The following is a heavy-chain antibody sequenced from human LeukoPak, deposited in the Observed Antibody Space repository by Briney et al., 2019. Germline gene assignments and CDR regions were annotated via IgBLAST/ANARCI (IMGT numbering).Heavy chain of an antibody. Sequence: SETLSLTCTVSGGSISSYYWSWIRQPPGKGLEWIGYIYYSGSTNYNPSLKSRVTISVDTSKNQFSLKLSSVTAADTAVYYCARRGSGYYYYFGYWGQGTLVTVSS. D-gene: IGHD5-12*01. J-gene: IGHJ4*02. CDR1: GGSISSYY. CDR2: IYYSGST. CDR3: ARRGSGYYYYFGY. V-gene: IGHV4-59*01.